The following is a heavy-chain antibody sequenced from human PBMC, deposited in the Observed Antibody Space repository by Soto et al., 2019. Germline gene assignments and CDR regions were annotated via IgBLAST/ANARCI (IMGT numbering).Heavy chain of an antibody. CDR2: ISAYSGNT. D-gene: IGHD6-13*01. V-gene: IGHV1-18*04. CDR3: AREFIFLQSGDGAAAGTGYYYYGMDV. CDR1: GYTFTSYG. Sequence: ASVKVSCKASGYTFTSYGISWVRQAPGQGLEWMGWISAYSGNTNYAQKLQGRVTMTTDTSTSTAYMELRSLRSDDTAVYYCAREFIFLQSGDGAAAGTGYYYYGMDVWGQGTTVTVSS. J-gene: IGHJ6*02.